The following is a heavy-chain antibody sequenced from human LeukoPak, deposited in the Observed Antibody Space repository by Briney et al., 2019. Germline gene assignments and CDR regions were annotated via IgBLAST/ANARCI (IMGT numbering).Heavy chain of an antibody. CDR1: GFTFSSYG. CDR3: AREGPRDPFSGWAEVAAFDI. CDR2: IRYDGSNK. Sequence: GGSLRLSCAASGFTFSSYGMHWVRQAPGKGLEWVAFIRYDGSNKYYADSVKGRFTISRDNSKNTLYLQMNSLRAEDTAVYYCAREGPRDPFSGWAEVAAFDIWGQGTMVTVSS. V-gene: IGHV3-30*02. D-gene: IGHD6-19*01. J-gene: IGHJ3*02.